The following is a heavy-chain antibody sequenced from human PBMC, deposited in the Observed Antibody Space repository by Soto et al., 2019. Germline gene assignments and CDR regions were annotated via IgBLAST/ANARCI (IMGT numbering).Heavy chain of an antibody. D-gene: IGHD4-17*01. CDR2: IYYSGST. CDR3: ARVRGYGDYNPSFDY. J-gene: IGHJ4*02. Sequence: PSETLSLTCTVSGGSISSYYWSWIRQPPGKGLEWIGYIYYSGSTNYNPSLKSRVTISVDTSKNQFSLKLSSVTAADTAVYYCARVRGYGDYNPSFDYWGQGTLVTVSS. CDR1: GGSISSYY. V-gene: IGHV4-59*01.